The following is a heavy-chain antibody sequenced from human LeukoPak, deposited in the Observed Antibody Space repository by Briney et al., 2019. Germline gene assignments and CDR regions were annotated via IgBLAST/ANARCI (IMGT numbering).Heavy chain of an antibody. J-gene: IGHJ6*02. CDR1: GFTFSNYN. CDR2: MKQDGSEK. Sequence: GGSLRLSCAASGFTFSNYNMSWVRQAPGKGLEWVANMKQDGSEKYYVDSVKGRFTISRDNAKNSLYLQMNSLRAEDTAVYYCARDRVVVVPAAIIYYYYYGMDVWGQGTTVTVSS. V-gene: IGHV3-7*01. D-gene: IGHD2-2*01. CDR3: ARDRVVVVPAAIIYYYYYGMDV.